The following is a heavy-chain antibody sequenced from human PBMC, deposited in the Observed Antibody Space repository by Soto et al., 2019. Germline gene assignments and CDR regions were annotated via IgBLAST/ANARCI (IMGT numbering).Heavy chain of an antibody. J-gene: IGHJ3*02. Sequence: SETLSLTCTVSGGSISRYYWSWIRQPPGKGLEWIGYIYYSGSTNYNPSLKSRVTISVDTSKNQFSLKLSSVTAADTAVYYCAREGSQGYYDSSGYYPIWGQGTMVTVSS. V-gene: IGHV4-59*01. CDR2: IYYSGST. D-gene: IGHD3-22*01. CDR1: GGSISRYY. CDR3: AREGSQGYYDSSGYYPI.